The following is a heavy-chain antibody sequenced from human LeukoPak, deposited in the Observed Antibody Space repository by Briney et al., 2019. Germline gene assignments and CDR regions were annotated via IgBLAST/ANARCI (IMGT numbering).Heavy chain of an antibody. CDR2: IYYSGST. V-gene: IGHV4-59*01. J-gene: IGHJ4*02. Sequence: SETLSLTCTVSGDSISGFYWSWIRQPPGKGLKWIGYIYYSGSTNYNPSLKSRVTISVDTSKNQFSLKLTSVTAADTAVYYCAREVVAAAGTVDYWGQGTLVTVSS. CDR1: GDSISGFY. CDR3: AREVVAAAGTVDY. D-gene: IGHD6-13*01.